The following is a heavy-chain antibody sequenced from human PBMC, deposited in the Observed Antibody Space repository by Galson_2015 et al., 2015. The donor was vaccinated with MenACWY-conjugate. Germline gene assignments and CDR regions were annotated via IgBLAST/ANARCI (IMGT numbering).Heavy chain of an antibody. D-gene: IGHD3-3*02. Sequence: ETLSLTCTVSGGSISSHYWSWFRQPPGKGLEWIGYMYYSGSANYNPSLKSRVTISVDTSKNQFSLTMTSVTAADTAVYYCARGVNLASMAGFWGQGTLVTVSS. J-gene: IGHJ4*02. CDR1: GGSISSHY. CDR3: ARGVNLASMAGF. V-gene: IGHV4-59*11. CDR2: MYYSGSA.